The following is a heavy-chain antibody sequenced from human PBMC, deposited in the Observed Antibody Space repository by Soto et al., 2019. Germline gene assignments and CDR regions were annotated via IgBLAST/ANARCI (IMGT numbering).Heavy chain of an antibody. Sequence: PGESLKISCKGFGFSFAPNYWIAWARQMPGKGLEWVGIIDPRDFNTLYSPSFQGHVTISLDNSITTTYLQWSSLRPSDSAIYYCTRRPHVGVATADDFDYWGQGTLVTV. CDR3: TRRPHVGVATADDFDY. V-gene: IGHV5-51*01. CDR1: GFSFAPNYW. D-gene: IGHD2-21*02. CDR2: IDPRDFNT. J-gene: IGHJ4*02.